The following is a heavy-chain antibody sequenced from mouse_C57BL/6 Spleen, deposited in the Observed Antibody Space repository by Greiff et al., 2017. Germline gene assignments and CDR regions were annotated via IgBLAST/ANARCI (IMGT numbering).Heavy chain of an antibody. J-gene: IGHJ1*03. V-gene: IGHV5-17*01. CDR2: ISSGSSTI. CDR1: GFTFSDYG. D-gene: IGHD2-3*01. Sequence: EVMLVESGGGLVKPGGSLKLSCAASGFTFSDYGMHWVRQAPEKGLEWVAYISSGSSTIYYADTVKGRFTISRDNAKNTQFLQMTSLRSEDTAMYYCARPRDGYRYFDVWGTGTTVTVSS. CDR3: ARPRDGYRYFDV.